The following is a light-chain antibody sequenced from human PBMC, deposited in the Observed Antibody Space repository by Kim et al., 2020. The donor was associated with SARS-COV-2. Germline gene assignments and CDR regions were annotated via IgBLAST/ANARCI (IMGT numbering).Light chain of an antibody. J-gene: IGKJ5*01. CDR2: GAS. V-gene: IGKV3-15*01. CDR3: QQYAYWRA. Sequence: PGEKATIYRRASRSISSSLAWYHQKPGQAPRVLIYGASARATGVPARFSGSGYGTEFTLTISNLESEDFAVYYCQQYAYWRAFGQGTRLEIK. CDR1: RSISSS.